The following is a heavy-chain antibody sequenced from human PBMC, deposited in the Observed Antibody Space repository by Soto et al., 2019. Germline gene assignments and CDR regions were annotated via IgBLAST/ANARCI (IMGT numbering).Heavy chain of an antibody. Sequence: EVQLVESGGGLVQPGGSLRLSCAASGFTFSSYWMSWVRQAPGKGLEWVANIKQDGSEKYYVDSVKGRFTISRDNAKNSLYLQMNSLRAEDTAVYYCARVRWLELLFYFDYWGQVTLVTVSS. CDR1: GFTFSSYW. CDR2: IKQDGSEK. D-gene: IGHD1-7*01. J-gene: IGHJ4*02. CDR3: ARVRWLELLFYFDY. V-gene: IGHV3-7*01.